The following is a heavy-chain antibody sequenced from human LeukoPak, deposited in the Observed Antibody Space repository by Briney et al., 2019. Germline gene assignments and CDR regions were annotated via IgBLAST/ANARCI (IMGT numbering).Heavy chain of an antibody. CDR2: IFGSGGSP. J-gene: IGHJ4*02. CDR1: GFTFSSYA. D-gene: IGHD5-18*01. V-gene: IGHV3-23*01. Sequence: SGGSLRLSCAASGFTFSSYAMSWVRQAPGKGLEWVAGIFGSGGSPHYADPVKGRFTISRDNSRNTVYLQINSLRAEDTAVYYCGKTTVGYSSGQKPAWPVDYWGQGTLVTVSS. CDR3: GKTTVGYSSGQKPAWPVDY.